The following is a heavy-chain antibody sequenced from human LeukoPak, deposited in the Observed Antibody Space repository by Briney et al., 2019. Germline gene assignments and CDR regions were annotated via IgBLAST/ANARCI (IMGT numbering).Heavy chain of an antibody. Sequence: SETLSLTCTVSGGSISSYHWSWIRQPPGKGLEWIGYIYYSGSTNYNPSLKSRVTISVDTSKNQFSLKLSSVTAADTAVYYCARRSRDGYNPRFEYWGQGTLVTVSS. CDR1: GGSISSYH. D-gene: IGHD5-24*01. CDR2: IYYSGST. V-gene: IGHV4-59*08. J-gene: IGHJ4*02. CDR3: ARRSRDGYNPRFEY.